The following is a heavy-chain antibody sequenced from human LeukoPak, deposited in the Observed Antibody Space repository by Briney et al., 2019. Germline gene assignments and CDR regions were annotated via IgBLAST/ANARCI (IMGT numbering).Heavy chain of an antibody. D-gene: IGHD4-17*01. CDR1: GYTFTGYY. Sequence: ASVKVSCKASGYTFTGYYMHWVRQAPGRGLEWMGWINPNSGGTNYAQKFQGWVTMTRDTSISTAYMELSRLRSDDTAVYYCAREGNYGDYAVSYWGQGTLVTVSS. CDR2: INPNSGGT. V-gene: IGHV1-2*04. J-gene: IGHJ4*02. CDR3: AREGNYGDYAVSY.